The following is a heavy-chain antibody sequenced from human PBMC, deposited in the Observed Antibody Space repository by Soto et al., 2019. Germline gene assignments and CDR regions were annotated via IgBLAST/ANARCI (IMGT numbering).Heavy chain of an antibody. Sequence: QVQLQGSAPGRVKPSQTLSPTCTFPVGSFRIGGYYGSGFRQHPGKGLEWVGYFYYIGSTYNNPSLRSRVTISVDTSKNQFSLKLTSVTAADTAVYYCARDREGRDGYNYGFDYWGQGTLVTVSS. J-gene: IGHJ4*02. D-gene: IGHD5-12*01. CDR1: VGSFRIGGYY. CDR2: FYYIGST. CDR3: ARDREGRDGYNYGFDY. V-gene: IGHV4-31*03.